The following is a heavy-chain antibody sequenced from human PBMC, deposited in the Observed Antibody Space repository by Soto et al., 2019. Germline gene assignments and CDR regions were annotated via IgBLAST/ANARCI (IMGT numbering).Heavy chain of an antibody. CDR3: ARVLIPPYRSYGMDV. CDR2: ISSSSSYI. J-gene: IGHJ6*02. Sequence: NPGGSLRLSCAASGFTFSSYSMNWVRQAPGKGLEWVSSISSSSSYIYYADSVKGRFTISRDNAKNSLYLQMNSLRAEDTAVYYCARVLIPPYRSYGMDVWGQGTTVTVSS. CDR1: GFTFSSYS. V-gene: IGHV3-21*01. D-gene: IGHD4-4*01.